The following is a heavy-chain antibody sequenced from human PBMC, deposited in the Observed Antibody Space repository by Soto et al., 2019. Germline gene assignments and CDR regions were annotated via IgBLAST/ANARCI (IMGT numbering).Heavy chain of an antibody. J-gene: IGHJ4*02. D-gene: IGHD6-19*01. Sequence: SETLSLTCNASGASISSYYWSWIRQPAGKGLEWIGRIYVSGILNYNPSLKSRVTMSGDTSKNQFSVKLSSVTAAVTAVYFCVKDSKYSSVWDWGQGALVTVSS. CDR2: IYVSGIL. V-gene: IGHV4-4*07. CDR1: GASISSYY. CDR3: VKDSKYSSVWD.